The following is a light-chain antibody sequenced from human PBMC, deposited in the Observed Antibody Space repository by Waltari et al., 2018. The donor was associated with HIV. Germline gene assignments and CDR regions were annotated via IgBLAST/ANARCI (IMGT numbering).Light chain of an antibody. Sequence: DNQMTQSPSSLSASVGDRVTITCRASQGLKNYLAWYQQKPAEGPKRLIYAASTLQSGVPYRFSGSGSGTDFPLTISSLQPEDVATYYCQKYNSAPFPFGPGTKVDIQ. V-gene: IGKV1-27*01. CDR1: QGLKNY. J-gene: IGKJ3*01. CDR2: AAS. CDR3: QKYNSAPFP.